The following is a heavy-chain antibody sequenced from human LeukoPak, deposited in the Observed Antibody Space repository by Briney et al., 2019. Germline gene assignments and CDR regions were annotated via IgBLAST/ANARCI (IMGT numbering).Heavy chain of an antibody. CDR3: ARGDYYDSSGYLQFDY. Sequence: ASVKVSCKASGYTFTSYYMHWVRQAPGQGLEWMGIINPSGGSTSYAQKFQGRVTMTRDTSTSTVYMELSSLRSEDTAVYYRARGDYYDSSGYLQFDYWGQGTLVTVSS. D-gene: IGHD3-22*01. V-gene: IGHV1-46*01. CDR1: GYTFTSYY. CDR2: INPSGGST. J-gene: IGHJ4*02.